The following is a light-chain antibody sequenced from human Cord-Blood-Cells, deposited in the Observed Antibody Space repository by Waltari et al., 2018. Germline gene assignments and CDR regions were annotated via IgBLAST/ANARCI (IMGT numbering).Light chain of an antibody. CDR1: SSNIGSNY. Sequence: QSVLTQPPSASGTPGQRVTISCSGSSSNIGSNYVYWYQQLPGMAPKLLIYRNNPLPSGVPDRFAGSKACTSASLAISGLRSEDEADYYCAACDDSLSGRVFGGGTKLTVL. J-gene: IGLJ3*02. V-gene: IGLV1-47*01. CDR3: AACDDSLSGRV. CDR2: RNN.